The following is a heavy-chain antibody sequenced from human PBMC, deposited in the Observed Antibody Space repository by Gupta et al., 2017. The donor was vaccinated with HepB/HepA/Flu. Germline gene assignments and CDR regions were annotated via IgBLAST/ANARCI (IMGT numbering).Heavy chain of an antibody. CDR2: IRGSGAGT. Sequence: EVQLLESGGGLVQPGGSLRLSCAASGFTFSRYGMSWVRQAPGKGLECVSAIRGSGAGTFYADSVKGRFTISRDTSKNTLHLQMNSLRADDTAVYYCAKGWGSDWFGNGMDVWGQGTTVTVSS. CDR1: GFTFSRYG. J-gene: IGHJ6*02. D-gene: IGHD6-19*01. V-gene: IGHV3-23*01. CDR3: AKGWGSDWFGNGMDV.